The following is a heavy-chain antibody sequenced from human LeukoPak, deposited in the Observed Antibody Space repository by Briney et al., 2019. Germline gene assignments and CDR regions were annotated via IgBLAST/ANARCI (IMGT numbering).Heavy chain of an antibody. CDR1: GFTFSSYW. CDR3: ARVGGYYYDSSGYYPFDY. CDR2: IKQDGSEK. Sequence: GGSLRLSCAASGFTFSSYWMSWVRQAPGKGLEWVANIKQDGSEKYYVDSVKGRFTISRDNAKNSLYLQMNSLRAEDTAVYYCARVGGYYYDSSGYYPFDYWGQGTLVTVSS. J-gene: IGHJ4*02. V-gene: IGHV3-7*01. D-gene: IGHD3-22*01.